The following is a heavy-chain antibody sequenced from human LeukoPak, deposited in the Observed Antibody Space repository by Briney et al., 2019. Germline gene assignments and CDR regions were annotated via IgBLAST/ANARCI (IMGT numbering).Heavy chain of an antibody. D-gene: IGHD6-13*01. CDR2: IYYRGAT. Sequence: SQTLSLTCSVSGGSISIGDSYWRWIRQPPGKGLEWIGYIYYRGATYYNPSLKSRVTISIDASTNQFSLKLSSVTAADTAVYYCARQAGAAAGNWFDSGGQGTLVIVSS. J-gene: IGHJ5*01. CDR3: ARQAGAAAGNWFDS. CDR1: GGSISIGDSY. V-gene: IGHV4-30-4*01.